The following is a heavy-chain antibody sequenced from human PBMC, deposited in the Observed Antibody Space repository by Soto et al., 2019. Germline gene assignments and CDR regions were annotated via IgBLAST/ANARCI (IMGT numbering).Heavy chain of an antibody. Sequence: QVQLQESGPGLVKPSETLSLTCTVSGGSVSSGSYYWSWIRQPPGKGLEWIGYIYYSGSTNYNPSLKSRVTISVDTSKNQFSLKLSSVTAADTAVYYCAREQAGGELGWGQGTLVTVSS. CDR2: IYYSGST. CDR3: AREQAGGELG. CDR1: GGSVSSGSYY. D-gene: IGHD3-10*01. J-gene: IGHJ4*02. V-gene: IGHV4-61*01.